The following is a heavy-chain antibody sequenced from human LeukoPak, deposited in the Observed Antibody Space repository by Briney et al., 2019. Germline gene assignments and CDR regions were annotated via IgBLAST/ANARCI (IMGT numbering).Heavy chain of an antibody. D-gene: IGHD6-13*01. Sequence: SQTLSLTCTVSGGSISSGGYYWSWIRQHPGKGLEWIGYIYYSGSTYYNPSLKSRVTISVDTSKNKFSLKLSSVTAADTAVYYCARDRIAAAGILDYWGQGTLVTVSS. V-gene: IGHV4-31*03. J-gene: IGHJ4*02. CDR3: ARDRIAAAGILDY. CDR2: IYYSGST. CDR1: GGSISSGGYY.